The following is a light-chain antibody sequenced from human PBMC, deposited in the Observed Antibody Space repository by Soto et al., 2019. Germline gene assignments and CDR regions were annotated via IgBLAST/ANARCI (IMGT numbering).Light chain of an antibody. Sequence: DIPMTQSPSSLSASVGDRVTITCQARQDISNYLNWYQQKPGKAPKLLIYDASNLETGGPSRFSGSGSGTAFTFTISSLQPEDIATYYCQQYDNLPRTFGQGTKLEIK. CDR2: DAS. CDR3: QQYDNLPRT. J-gene: IGKJ2*01. CDR1: QDISNY. V-gene: IGKV1-33*01.